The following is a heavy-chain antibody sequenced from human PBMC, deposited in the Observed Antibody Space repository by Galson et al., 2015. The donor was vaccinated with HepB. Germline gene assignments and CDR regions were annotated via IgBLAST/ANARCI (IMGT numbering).Heavy chain of an antibody. J-gene: IGHJ6*02. CDR3: ARRISLVRGIITKTDYYYGKDV. D-gene: IGHD3-10*01. Sequence: SLRLSCAASGFTFSSYWMNWVRQAPGKGLEWVAHINQDESSKYYVDSVKGRFTLSRDNAKDSVYLQLDSLRAEDTAVYYCARRISLVRGIITKTDYYYGKDVWGQGTTVTVAS. CDR1: GFTFSSYW. V-gene: IGHV3-7*03. CDR2: INQDESSK.